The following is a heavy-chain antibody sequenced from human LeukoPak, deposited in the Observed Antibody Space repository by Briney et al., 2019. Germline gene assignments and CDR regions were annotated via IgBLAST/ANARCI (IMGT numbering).Heavy chain of an antibody. J-gene: IGHJ5*02. CDR3: VKDRRNPYRPEGPFDP. V-gene: IGHV3-9*01. Sequence: GGSLRPSCAASGFTFEDYAMHWVRQAPGKGLEWVSGNWNSGSIGYADSVKGRFTISRDNVMNSLYLQMNSLRPEDTALYYCVKDRRNPYRPEGPFDPWGQGTLVTVSS. D-gene: IGHD1-14*01. CDR1: GFTFEDYA. CDR2: NWNSGSI.